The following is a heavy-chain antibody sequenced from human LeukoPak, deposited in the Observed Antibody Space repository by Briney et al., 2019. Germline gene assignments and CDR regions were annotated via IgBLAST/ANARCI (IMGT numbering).Heavy chain of an antibody. CDR1: GGSFSGYY. Sequence: SETLSLTCAVYGGSFSGYYWSWIRQPPGKGLEWIGEINHSGSTNYNPSLKSRVTTSVDTSKNRFSLKLTSVTAADTAVYYCARELHSGSYYFDYWGQGTLVTVSS. J-gene: IGHJ4*02. CDR2: INHSGST. V-gene: IGHV4-34*01. D-gene: IGHD1-26*01. CDR3: ARELHSGSYYFDY.